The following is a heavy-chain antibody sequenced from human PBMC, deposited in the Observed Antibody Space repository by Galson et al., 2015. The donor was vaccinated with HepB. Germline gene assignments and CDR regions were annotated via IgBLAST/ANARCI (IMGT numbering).Heavy chain of an antibody. CDR3: ARPSKGHYYYYGMDV. CDR2: IIPIFGTA. V-gene: IGHV1-69*13. CDR1: GYTFTSYA. J-gene: IGHJ6*02. Sequence: SVKVSCKASGYTFTSYAISWVRQAPGQGLEWMGGIIPIFGTANYAQKFQGRVTITADESTSTAYMELSSLRSEDTAVYYCARPSKGHYYYYGMDVWGQGTTVTVSS.